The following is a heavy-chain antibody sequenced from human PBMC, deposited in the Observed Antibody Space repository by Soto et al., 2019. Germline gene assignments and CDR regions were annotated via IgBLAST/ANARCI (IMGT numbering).Heavy chain of an antibody. CDR3: ARSSESPLTPSAS. V-gene: IGHV4-31*03. CDR2: IYYSGST. CDR1: GGSISSGGYY. J-gene: IGHJ5*02. D-gene: IGHD2-15*01. Sequence: SETLYLTCTVSGGSISSGGYYWSWIRQHPGKGLEWIGYIYYSGSTYYNPSLKSRVTISVDTSKNQFSLKLSSVTAADTAVYYFARSSESPLTPSASWGQGTLVTVSS.